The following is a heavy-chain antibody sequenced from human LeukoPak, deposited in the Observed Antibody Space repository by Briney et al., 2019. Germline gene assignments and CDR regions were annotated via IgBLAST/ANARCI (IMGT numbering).Heavy chain of an antibody. CDR3: ASDSRFGKLLIPYFDY. Sequence: PGGSLRLSCAASGFTFSNDNMNRVRQAPGKGLEWVSYITSRSSSIYYADSVKGRFTISRDNAQNSLYLQMNSLRDEDTAVYYCASDSRFGKLLIPYFDYWGQGTLVTVSS. J-gene: IGHJ4*02. CDR1: GFTFSNDN. CDR2: ITSRSSSI. D-gene: IGHD3-10*01. V-gene: IGHV3-48*02.